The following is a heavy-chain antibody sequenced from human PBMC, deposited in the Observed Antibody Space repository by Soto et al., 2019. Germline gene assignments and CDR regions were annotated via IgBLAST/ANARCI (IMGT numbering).Heavy chain of an antibody. J-gene: IGHJ3*02. CDR2: IKSKTDGGTT. Sequence: EVQLVESGGGLVKPGGSLRLSCAACGFTFNNALMNWVRQAPGKGLEWVGRIKSKTDGGTTDYAAPVKGRFTISRDDSKNTLYLQMNSLKTEDTAVYYCATASPPRRASGVDIWGQGTMVTVSS. D-gene: IGHD1-26*01. CDR3: ATASPPRRASGVDI. CDR1: GFTFNNAL. V-gene: IGHV3-15*07.